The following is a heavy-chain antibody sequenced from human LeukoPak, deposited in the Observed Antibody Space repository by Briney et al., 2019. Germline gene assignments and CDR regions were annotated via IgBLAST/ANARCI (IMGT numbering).Heavy chain of an antibody. CDR2: ISYIGST. D-gene: IGHD4-17*01. V-gene: IGHV4-59*11. J-gene: IGHJ3*02. CDR1: ADSFSSHY. CDR3: ARDLVTVTEGFDI. Sequence: SETLSLTCAVSADSFSSHYWTWIRQPPRKGLEWVGYISYIGSTNYNLSLRSRVTISIDTSKNQFSLKLSSVTAADTAVYYCARDLVTVTEGFDIWGQGTMVSVSS.